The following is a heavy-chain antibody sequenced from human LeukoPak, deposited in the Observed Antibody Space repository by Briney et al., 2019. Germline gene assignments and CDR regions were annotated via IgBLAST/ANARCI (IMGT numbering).Heavy chain of an antibody. D-gene: IGHD4-17*01. J-gene: IGHJ4*02. CDR1: GFTLSTNA. CDR2: ISYDGTNK. CDR3: ARCSDKYGDYGHY. Sequence: GGSLRLSCLTSGFTLSTNAMSWVRQAPGKGLEWVAVISYDGTNKHYADSVKGRFTISRDNSKNTLYLQMDSLRTEDTAMYYCARCSDKYGDYGHYWGQGTLVTVSS. V-gene: IGHV3-30-3*01.